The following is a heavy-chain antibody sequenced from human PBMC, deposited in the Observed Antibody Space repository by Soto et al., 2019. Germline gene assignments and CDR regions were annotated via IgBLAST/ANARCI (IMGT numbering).Heavy chain of an antibody. CDR1: GFTFTNAW. V-gene: IGHV3-15*01. D-gene: IGHD1-26*01. J-gene: IGHJ4*02. CDR2: IKSKTDGGTT. Sequence: GGSLRLSCAASGFTFTNAWMSWVRQAPGKGLEWVGRIKSKTDGGTTDYDAPVKGRFTISRDDSKNTLYLQMNSLKIEDTAVYYCTTCPSGSYDCWGQGTLVTVSS. CDR3: TTCPSGSYDC.